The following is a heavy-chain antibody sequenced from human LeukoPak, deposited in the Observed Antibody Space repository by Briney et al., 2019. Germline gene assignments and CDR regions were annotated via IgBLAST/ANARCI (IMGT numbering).Heavy chain of an antibody. Sequence: GGSLRLSCAASGFTFCSYEKNWVRQAPGKGLEWVSYISSSGSTIKYADSVKGRFTISRDNAKNSLYLQMNSLRAEDTAIYYCARDLCSGCSWLDYWSQGTLVTVSS. CDR3: ARDLCSGCSWLDY. CDR2: ISSSGSTI. CDR1: GFTFCSYE. D-gene: IGHD2-15*01. J-gene: IGHJ4*02. V-gene: IGHV3-48*03.